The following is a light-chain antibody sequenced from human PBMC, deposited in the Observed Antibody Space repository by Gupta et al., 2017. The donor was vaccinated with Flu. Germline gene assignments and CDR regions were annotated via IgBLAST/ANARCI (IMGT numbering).Light chain of an antibody. CDR1: NIESKS. CDR3: QVWDRSTDQVV. J-gene: IGLJ2*01. V-gene: IGLV3-21*02. CDR2: DDS. Sequence: SSVLTQPPSVSVAPGQTARVTCGGDNIESKSVHWYQQRPGQAPVLVVFDDSDRPSGIPDRVSGSNSGNTATLTISRVEVGDEADYYCQVWDRSTDQVVFGGGTKLTVL.